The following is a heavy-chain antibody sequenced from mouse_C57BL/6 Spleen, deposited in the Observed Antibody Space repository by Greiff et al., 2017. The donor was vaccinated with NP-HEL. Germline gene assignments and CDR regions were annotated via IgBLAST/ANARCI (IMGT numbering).Heavy chain of an antibody. J-gene: IGHJ4*01. CDR1: GYTFTDYE. CDR2: IDPETGGT. Sequence: QVQLKQSGAELVRPGASVTLSCKASGYTFTDYEMHWVKQTPVHGLEWIGAIDPETGGTAYNQKFKGKAILTADKSYSTAYMELRSLTSEDSAVYYCTRYIHYYGSSYVLYYYAMDYWGQGTSVTVSS. D-gene: IGHD1-1*01. CDR3: TRYIHYYGSSYVLYYYAMDY. V-gene: IGHV1-15*01.